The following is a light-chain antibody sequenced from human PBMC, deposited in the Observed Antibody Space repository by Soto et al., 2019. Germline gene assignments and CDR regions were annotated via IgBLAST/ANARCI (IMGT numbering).Light chain of an antibody. CDR3: QQYDSSPVT. Sequence: EIVLTQSPGTLSLSPGERATLSCRASQSVSSSYLAWYQQKPGQAPSLLIYGASSRATGMPDRFSGSGSATDFTLTIRRLEPEDLAVCYFQQYDSSPVTFGPGTKGDSK. CDR1: QSVSSSY. CDR2: GAS. V-gene: IGKV3-20*01. J-gene: IGKJ3*01.